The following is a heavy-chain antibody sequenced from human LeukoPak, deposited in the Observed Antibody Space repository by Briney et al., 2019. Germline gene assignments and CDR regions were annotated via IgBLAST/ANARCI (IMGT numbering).Heavy chain of an antibody. CDR3: PKDKDIVVVPAAMGGAFDI. D-gene: IGHD2-2*01. CDR2: ISWNSGSI. V-gene: IGHV3-9*01. J-gene: IGHJ3*02. CDR1: GFTFDDYA. Sequence: GGSLRLSCAVSGFTFDDYAMHWVRQAPGKGLEWVSGISWNSGSIGYADSVKGRFTISRDNAKNSLYLQMNSLRAEDTALYYCPKDKDIVVVPAAMGGAFDIWGQGTMVTVSS.